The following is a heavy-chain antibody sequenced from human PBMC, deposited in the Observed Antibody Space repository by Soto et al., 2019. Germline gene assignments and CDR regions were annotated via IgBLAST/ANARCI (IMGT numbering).Heavy chain of an antibody. CDR1: GFTFSSYA. D-gene: IGHD3-3*01. V-gene: IGHV3-23*01. CDR2: ISGSGGST. J-gene: IGHJ6*02. CDR3: AKSYDFWSGYYDSPYYYYGMDV. Sequence: GGSLRLSCAASGFTFSSYAMSWVRQAPGKGLEWVSAISGSGGSTYYADSVKGRFTISRDNSKNTLYLQMNSLRAEDTAVYYCAKSYDFWSGYYDSPYYYYGMDVWGQGTTVTVSS.